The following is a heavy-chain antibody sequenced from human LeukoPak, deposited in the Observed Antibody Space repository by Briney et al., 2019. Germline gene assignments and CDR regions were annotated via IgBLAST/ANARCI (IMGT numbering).Heavy chain of an antibody. CDR2: INPNDGDT. Sequence: ASVKVSCKASGYTFTDYYMHWVRQAPGQGFEWMGWINPNDGDTNYAQKFQGRVTMTRDTSISTAHMEVSRLRSDDTAVYYCARANFLYCSSSTCLSDYWGQGTLVTVSS. J-gene: IGHJ4*02. CDR3: ARANFLYCSSSTCLSDY. CDR1: GYTFTDYY. V-gene: IGHV1-2*02. D-gene: IGHD2-2*01.